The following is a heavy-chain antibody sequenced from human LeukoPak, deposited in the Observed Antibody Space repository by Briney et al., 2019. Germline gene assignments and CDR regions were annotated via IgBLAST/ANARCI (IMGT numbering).Heavy chain of an antibody. J-gene: IGHJ4*02. D-gene: IGHD5-18*01. CDR1: GGSVSSGSYY. V-gene: IGHV4-61*01. CDR3: ARSGYGYWDY. Sequence: SETLSLTCTASGGSVSSGSYYWSWIRQPPGKGLEWIGYINYSESTNYNPSLKSRVTISVDTSENQFSLKVSSVTAADTAVYYCARSGYGYWDYWGQGILVTVSS. CDR2: INYSEST.